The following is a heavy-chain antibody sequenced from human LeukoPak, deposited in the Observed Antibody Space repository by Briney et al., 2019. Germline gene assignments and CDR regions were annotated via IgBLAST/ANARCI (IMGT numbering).Heavy chain of an antibody. V-gene: IGHV3-15*01. CDR2: IKSKTDGGTT. Sequence: PGGSLRLSCAASGFTLSNAWMSWVRQAPGKGLEWVGRIKSKTDGGTTDYAAPVKGRFTISRDDSKNTLYLQMNSMKTEDTAVYYCTTAVDCSSTSCYVPFDYWGQGTLVTVSS. J-gene: IGHJ4*02. CDR3: TTAVDCSSTSCYVPFDY. D-gene: IGHD2-2*01. CDR1: GFTLSNAW.